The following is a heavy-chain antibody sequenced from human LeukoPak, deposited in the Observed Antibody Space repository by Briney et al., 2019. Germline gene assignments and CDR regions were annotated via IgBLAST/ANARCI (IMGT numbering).Heavy chain of an antibody. CDR2: ISGSGGST. V-gene: IGHV3-23*01. CDR3: AKDGLLWFGGPAD. CDR1: GFTFGSYA. D-gene: IGHD3-10*01. J-gene: IGHJ4*02. Sequence: PGGSLRLSCAASGFTFGSYAIYWVRQAPGKGLEWVSAISGSGGSTYYADSVKGRFTISRDNSKNTLYLQMNSLRAEDTAVYYCAKDGLLWFGGPADWGQGTLVTVSS.